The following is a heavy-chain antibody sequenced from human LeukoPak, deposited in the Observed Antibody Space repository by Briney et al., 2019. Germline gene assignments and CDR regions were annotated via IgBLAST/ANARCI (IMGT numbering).Heavy chain of an antibody. CDR2: ISGSGGST. CDR3: AQLSQAYYYYYYMDV. CDR1: GFTFSSYA. J-gene: IGHJ6*03. V-gene: IGHV3-23*01. Sequence: GGSLRLSCAASGFTFSSYAMSWVRQAPGKGLEWVSAISGSGGSTYYADSVKGRFTISRDNSKNTLYLQMNSLRAEDTAVYYCAQLSQAYYYYYYMDVWGKGTTVTVSS.